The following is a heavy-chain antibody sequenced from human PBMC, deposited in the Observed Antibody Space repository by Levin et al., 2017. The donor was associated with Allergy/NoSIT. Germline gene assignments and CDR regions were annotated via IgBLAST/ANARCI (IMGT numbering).Heavy chain of an antibody. D-gene: IGHD3-16*02. CDR2: IKSMTHGGTT. CDR3: TTELSF. CDR1: GFTFINAW. Sequence: LSLTCAASGFTFINAWMAWVRQAPGKGLEWIGRIKSMTHGGTTVFAAPVQGRFTISRDDSKNTLYLQMNSLKTEDTAVYYCTTELSFWGQGTLVTVSS. J-gene: IGHJ4*02. V-gene: IGHV3-15*01.